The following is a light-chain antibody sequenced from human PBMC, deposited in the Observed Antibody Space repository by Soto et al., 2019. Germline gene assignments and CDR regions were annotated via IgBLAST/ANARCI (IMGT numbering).Light chain of an antibody. CDR3: QQSYNTPLT. CDR2: GAS. V-gene: IGKV1-39*01. J-gene: IGKJ4*01. CDR1: QSISTS. Sequence: DIQMTQSPSSLSASVGDRVSITCRASQSISTSLNWYQHKPGKGPKLLIYGASNLQSGVSSRFSGSGYGTDFTLSITTLQPEDFATYFCQQSYNTPLTFGGGTKVEIK.